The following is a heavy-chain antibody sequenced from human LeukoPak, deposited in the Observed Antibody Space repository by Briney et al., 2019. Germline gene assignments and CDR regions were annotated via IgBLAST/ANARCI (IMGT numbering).Heavy chain of an antibody. CDR3: ARERMVRGVIITSYFDY. CDR1: GFTFSSYE. D-gene: IGHD3-10*01. V-gene: IGHV3-48*03. CDR2: ISSSGSTI. J-gene: IGHJ4*02. Sequence: EGSLRLSCAASGFTFSSYEMNWVRQAPGKGLEWVSYISSSGSTIYYADSVKGRFTISRDSAKNSLYLQMNSLRAEDTAVYYCARERMVRGVIITSYFDYWGQGTLVTVSS.